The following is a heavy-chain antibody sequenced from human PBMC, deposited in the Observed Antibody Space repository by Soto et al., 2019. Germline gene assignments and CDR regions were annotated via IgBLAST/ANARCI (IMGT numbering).Heavy chain of an antibody. CDR1: GFTLSSYW. V-gene: IGHV3-74*01. Sequence: EVQLVESGGGLVQPGGSLTLSCVASGFTLSSYWMHWVRQAPGKGLVWVSRINADGGTTYYVDSVRGRFTASRDNAKNTLYLQMNSLTADDTAVYYCARPQLSSPNYDMDVWGKGTAVTV. J-gene: IGHJ6*03. D-gene: IGHD6-13*01. CDR3: ARPQLSSPNYDMDV. CDR2: INADGGTT.